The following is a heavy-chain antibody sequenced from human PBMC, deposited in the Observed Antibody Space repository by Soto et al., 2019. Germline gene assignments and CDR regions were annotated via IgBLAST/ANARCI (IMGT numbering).Heavy chain of an antibody. CDR3: ARHGYVLRYFDWLLSFDY. V-gene: IGHV1-69*13. J-gene: IGHJ4*02. CDR2: IIPIFGTA. D-gene: IGHD3-9*01. Sequence: SVKVSCKASGGTFSSYAISWVRQAPGQGLEWMGGIIPIFGTANYAQKFQGRVTITADESTSTAYMELSSLRSEDTAVYYCARHGYVLRYFDWLLSFDYWGQGTLVTVSS. CDR1: GGTFSSYA.